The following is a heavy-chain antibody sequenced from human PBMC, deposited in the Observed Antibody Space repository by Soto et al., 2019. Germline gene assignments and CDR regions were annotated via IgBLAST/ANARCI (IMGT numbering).Heavy chain of an antibody. V-gene: IGHV3-30-3*01. CDR2: RSYDGSNK. D-gene: IGHD2-2*01. CDR1: GFTFSSYA. J-gene: IGHJ4*02. CDR3: ASGNCISTSCYFDY. Sequence: QVQLVETGGGMVQPGRSLRLSCAASGFTFSSYAMHWVRQAPGKGLEWVAIRSYDGSNKYYADSVKGRFTISRDNSKNTLYLQMNSLRAEDTAVYYCASGNCISTSCYFDYWGQGTLVTVSS.